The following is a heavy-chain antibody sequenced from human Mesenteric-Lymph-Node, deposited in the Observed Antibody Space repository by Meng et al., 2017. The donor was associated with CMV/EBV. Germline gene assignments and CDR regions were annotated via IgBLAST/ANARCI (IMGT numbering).Heavy chain of an antibody. Sequence: SLRLSCAASGFTLSSAWMHWVRQAPGKGLAWVGRIKRQRDGGTTDYAAPVKGRFSILRDDSSNTLYLEMNSPKSDDTGIYYCVTDPHGWGQGTLVTVSS. CDR2: IKRQRDGGTT. V-gene: IGHV3-15*01. CDR3: VTDPHG. CDR1: GFTLSSAW. J-gene: IGHJ4*02.